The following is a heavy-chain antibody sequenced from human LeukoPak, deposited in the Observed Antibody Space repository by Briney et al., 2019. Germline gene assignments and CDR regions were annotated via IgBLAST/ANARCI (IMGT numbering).Heavy chain of an antibody. V-gene: IGHV1-46*01. CDR2: INPSGGST. CDR3: ARGRPEYYYGSGSYPNYFDY. CDR1: GYTFTSYY. Sequence: GASVKVSCKASGYTFTSYYMHWVRQAPGQGLEWMGIINPSGGSTSYAQKFQGRVTMTRDMSTSTVYMELSSLRSEDTAVYYCARGRPEYYYGSGSYPNYFDYWGQGTLVTVSS. J-gene: IGHJ4*02. D-gene: IGHD3-10*01.